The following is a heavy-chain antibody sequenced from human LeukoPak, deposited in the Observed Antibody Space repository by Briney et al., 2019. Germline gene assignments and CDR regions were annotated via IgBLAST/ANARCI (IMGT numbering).Heavy chain of an antibody. Sequence: PGGSLRLSCAASGFNLSSYSMHWVRQAPGKGLEWVSAISGSGGSTYFADSVKGRFTISRDNSKNTLYLQMNSLRAEDTAVYYCAKSSGTDYWGQGTLVTVSS. CDR1: GFNLSSYS. V-gene: IGHV3-23*01. J-gene: IGHJ4*02. D-gene: IGHD3-10*01. CDR2: ISGSGGST. CDR3: AKSSGTDY.